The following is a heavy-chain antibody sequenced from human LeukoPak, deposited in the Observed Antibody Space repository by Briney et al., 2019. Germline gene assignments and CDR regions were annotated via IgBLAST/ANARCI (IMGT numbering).Heavy chain of an antibody. J-gene: IGHJ4*02. Sequence: EASVKVSCKASGYTFTGYYMHWVRQAPGQGLEWMGWINPNSGGTNYAQKFQGWVTMTRNTSISTAYMELSRLRSDDTAVYYCATFSEYNWNTGDYWGQGTLVTVSS. D-gene: IGHD1/OR15-1a*01. CDR2: INPNSGGT. CDR3: ATFSEYNWNTGDY. CDR1: GYTFTGYY. V-gene: IGHV1-2*04.